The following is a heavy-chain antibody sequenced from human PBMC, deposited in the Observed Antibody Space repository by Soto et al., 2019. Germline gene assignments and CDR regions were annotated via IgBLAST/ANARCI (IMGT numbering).Heavy chain of an antibody. V-gene: IGHV3-30*18. CDR3: AKLVGRVGGYEPGRVDFDY. Sequence: QVQLVESGGGVVQPGRSLRLSCAASGFTFSSYAMHWVRQAPGKGLEWVAVISYDGSNKYYADSVKGRFTISRDDSKNTLYLQMNSLRAEDTAVYYCAKLVGRVGGYEPGRVDFDYWGQGTLVTVSS. J-gene: IGHJ4*02. CDR1: GFTFSSYA. CDR2: ISYDGSNK. D-gene: IGHD3-16*01.